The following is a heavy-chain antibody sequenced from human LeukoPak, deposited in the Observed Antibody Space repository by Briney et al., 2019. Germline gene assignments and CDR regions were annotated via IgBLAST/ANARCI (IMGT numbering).Heavy chain of an antibody. J-gene: IGHJ6*03. D-gene: IGHD5-18*01. CDR1: GFTFSSYG. V-gene: IGHV3-23*01. CDR3: AKGDTAMASYYYYMDA. Sequence: GGSLRLSCAASGFTFSSYGMSWVRQAPGKGLEWVSAISGSGGSTYYADSVKGRFTISRDNSKNTLYLQMNSLRAEDTAVYYCAKGDTAMASYYYYMDAWGKGTTVTISS. CDR2: ISGSGGST.